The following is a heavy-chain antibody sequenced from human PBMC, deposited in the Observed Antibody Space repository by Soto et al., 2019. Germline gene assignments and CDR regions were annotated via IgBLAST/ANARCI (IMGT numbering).Heavy chain of an antibody. CDR3: ASPEYYYDTSGWYY. D-gene: IGHD3-22*01. Sequence: GGSLRLSCAASGFTFSTYCMNWVRQAPGKGLEWVSSISSSSSYIYYADSVKGRFTISRDNAKNSLYLQMNSLRAEDTAVYYCASPEYYYDTSGWYYWGQGTLVTVSS. CDR2: ISSSSSYI. J-gene: IGHJ4*02. V-gene: IGHV3-21*01. CDR1: GFTFSTYC.